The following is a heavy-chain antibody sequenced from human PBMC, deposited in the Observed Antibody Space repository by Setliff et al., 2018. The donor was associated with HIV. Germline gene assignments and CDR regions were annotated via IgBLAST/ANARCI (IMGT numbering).Heavy chain of an antibody. J-gene: IGHJ6*04. Sequence: ASVKVSCKASGYTFTTYAIHCVRQAPGQRLEFMGWINAGYAQKFQGRVIRTRDTSISTAYMELSSLTSADTAVYYCASGKGVRGVIITGGLDVWGKGTTVTVSS. CDR2: INAG. CDR1: GYTFTTYA. CDR3: ASGKGVRGVIITGGLDV. D-gene: IGHD3-10*01. V-gene: IGHV1-3*01.